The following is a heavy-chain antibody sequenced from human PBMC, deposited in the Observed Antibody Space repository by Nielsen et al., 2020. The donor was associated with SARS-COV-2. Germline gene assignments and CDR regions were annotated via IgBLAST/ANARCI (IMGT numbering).Heavy chain of an antibody. V-gene: IGHV1-2*06. J-gene: IGHJ3*02. CDR1: GYTFTGYY. D-gene: IGHD2/OR15-2a*01. CDR3: ARVKTFYGHAFDI. Sequence: ASVKVSCKASGYTFTGYYMHWVRQAPGQGLEWMGRINPNSGGTNYAQKFQGRVTMTRDTSISTAYMELSRLRSEDTAVYYCARVKTFYGHAFDIWGQGTMVTVSS. CDR2: INPNSGGT.